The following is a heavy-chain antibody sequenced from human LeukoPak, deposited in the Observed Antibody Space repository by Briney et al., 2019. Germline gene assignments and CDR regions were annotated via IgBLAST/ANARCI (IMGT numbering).Heavy chain of an antibody. V-gene: IGHV3-23*01. Sequence: PPGGSLRLSCAASGFTFSAAPMIWVRQVSGKGLEWVSVIYGNGREIHYADSVEGRFTISRDNSNNTLFLQMNSLRAEDTAVYYCAKPNYDSSGYPEYIDYWGQGTLVTVSS. CDR1: GFTFSAAP. J-gene: IGHJ4*02. CDR2: IYGNGREI. CDR3: AKPNYDSSGYPEYIDY. D-gene: IGHD3-22*01.